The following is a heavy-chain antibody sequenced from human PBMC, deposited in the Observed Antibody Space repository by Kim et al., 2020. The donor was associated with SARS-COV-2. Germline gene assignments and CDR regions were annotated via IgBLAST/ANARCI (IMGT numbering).Heavy chain of an antibody. D-gene: IGHD3-10*01. CDR2: IYHGGST. J-gene: IGHJ1*01. CDR1: GYSISSGYS. CDR3: ARAVSWIWFGELLF. V-gene: IGHV4-38-2*01. Sequence: SETLSLTCAVSGYSISSGYSWGWIRQPPGKGLEWIGNIYHGGSTYYNPSLKSRVTISVDMSKNQFSLRLSSVTAADTAVYYCARAVSWIWFGELLFWGQG.